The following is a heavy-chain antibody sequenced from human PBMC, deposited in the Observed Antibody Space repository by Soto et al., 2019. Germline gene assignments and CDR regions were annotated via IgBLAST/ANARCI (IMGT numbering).Heavy chain of an antibody. D-gene: IGHD5-12*01. CDR2: ISAYNGNT. CDR3: AREDIVATIAGDYYYYGMDV. CDR1: GYTFTSYG. J-gene: IGHJ6*02. V-gene: IGHV1-18*01. Sequence: QVQLVQSGAEVKKPGASVKVSCKASGYTFTSYGISWVRQAPGQGLEWMGWISAYNGNTNYAQKLQGRVTMTTDTSTSTAYMELRSLRSDDTAVYYCAREDIVATIAGDYYYYGMDVWGQGTTVTVSS.